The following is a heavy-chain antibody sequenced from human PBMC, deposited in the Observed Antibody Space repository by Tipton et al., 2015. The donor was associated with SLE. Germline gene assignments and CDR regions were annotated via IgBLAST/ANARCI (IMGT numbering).Heavy chain of an antibody. V-gene: IGHV4-59*11. CDR1: GGSIGSHS. Sequence: TLSLTCSVSGGSIGSHSWSWIRQPPGKGLEWIGDIYYSGTTNYNPSLKSRVTISVDTSKNQFSLKLNSVTAADTAVYYCAREGGGSYFDGAFDIWGQGTMVTVSS. CDR3: AREGGGSYFDGAFDI. D-gene: IGHD1-26*01. CDR2: IYYSGTT. J-gene: IGHJ3*02.